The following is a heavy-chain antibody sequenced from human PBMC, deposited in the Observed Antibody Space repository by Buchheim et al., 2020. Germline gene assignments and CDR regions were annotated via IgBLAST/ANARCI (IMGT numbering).Heavy chain of an antibody. CDR2: ISGSSSHI. J-gene: IGHJ4*02. V-gene: IGHV3-21*01. CDR3: ARNEAYYDRSGYFLY. D-gene: IGHD3-22*01. CDR1: GFTFSNYN. Sequence: EVQLMESGGGLVNPGGSLRLACAASGFTFSNYNMHWVRQAPGKGLEWVSSISGSSSHIYHADSLRGRITIARDNAKNSLYLQMTSLSAEDTAVYYCARNEAYYDRSGYFLYWGQGT.